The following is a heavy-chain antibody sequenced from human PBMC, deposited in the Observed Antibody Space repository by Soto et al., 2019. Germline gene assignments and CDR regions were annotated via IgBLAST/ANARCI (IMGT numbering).Heavy chain of an antibody. CDR2: IYYSGST. V-gene: IGHV4-61*01. Sequence: QVQLQESGPGLVKPSETMSLTCTVSGGSVSSGSYYWSWIRQPPGKGLEWIGYIYYSGSTNYNPSLKSRVTISVDTSKNQFSLKLSSVTAADTAVYYCARDEDKYYFDYWGQGTLVTVSS. J-gene: IGHJ4*02. CDR3: ARDEDKYYFDY. CDR1: GGSVSSGSYY.